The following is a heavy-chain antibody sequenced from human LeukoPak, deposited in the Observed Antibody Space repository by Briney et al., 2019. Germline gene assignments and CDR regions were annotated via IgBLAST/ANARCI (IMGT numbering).Heavy chain of an antibody. J-gene: IGHJ3*02. CDR3: ARESGTLLNDAFDI. Sequence: SEALSLTCTVSGYSLSSGYYWGWIRQPPGKGLGWIGSIYHSGSTYYNPSLKSRVTISVDTSKNQFSLKLSSVTAADTAVYYCARESGTLLNDAFDIWGQGTMVTVSS. V-gene: IGHV4-38-2*02. CDR2: IYHSGST. CDR1: GYSLSSGYY. D-gene: IGHD6-13*01.